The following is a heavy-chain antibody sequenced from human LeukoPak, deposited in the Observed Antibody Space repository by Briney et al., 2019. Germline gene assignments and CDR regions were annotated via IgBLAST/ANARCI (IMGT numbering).Heavy chain of an antibody. D-gene: IGHD4-17*01. CDR3: TTASFQIYGDYALN. V-gene: IGHV3-48*01. J-gene: IGHJ4*02. CDR1: GFTFSSYS. CDR2: ISSSSSTI. Sequence: PGGSLRLSCAASGFTFSSYSMDWVRQAPGKGLEWVSYISSSSSTIYYADSVGGRFTISRDNAKNSLYLQMNSLKTEDTAVYYCTTASFQIYGDYALNWGQGTLVTVSS.